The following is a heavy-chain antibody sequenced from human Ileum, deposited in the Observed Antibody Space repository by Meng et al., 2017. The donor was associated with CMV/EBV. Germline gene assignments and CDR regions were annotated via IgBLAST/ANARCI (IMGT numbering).Heavy chain of an antibody. D-gene: IGHD7-27*01. CDR3: ARRFVDGLTGRKPWFGP. V-gene: IGHV1-2*02. Sequence: YTFTDGLIHWVRRAPGQGLEWMGWISPKNGVREYAQRFQGRVTMTGDLSSRTVYMDLYGLTSDDTAVYYCARRFVDGLTGRKPWFGPWGQGTLVTVSS. J-gene: IGHJ5*02. CDR1: YTFTDGL. CDR2: ISPKNGVR.